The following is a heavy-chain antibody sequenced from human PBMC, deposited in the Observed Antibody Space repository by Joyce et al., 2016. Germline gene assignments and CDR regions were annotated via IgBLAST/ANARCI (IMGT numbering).Heavy chain of an antibody. J-gene: IGHJ6*02. CDR3: ATSLPSRVGGFQFFGMDV. Sequence: HLQESGPGLVKPSETLSLTCTISGDSFSGTSYYWSWLRQSPGKGLGGLGFIYNGETTHYNPALGGRLSISVGAAKKQCSLRLTSVTSADTAVYYCATSLPSRVGGFQFFGMDVWGQGTTVIVS. CDR1: GDSFSGTSYY. D-gene: IGHD3-10*01. V-gene: IGHV4-61*01. CDR2: IYNGETT.